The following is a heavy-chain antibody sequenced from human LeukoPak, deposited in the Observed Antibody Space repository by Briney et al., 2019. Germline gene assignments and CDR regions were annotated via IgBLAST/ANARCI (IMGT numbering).Heavy chain of an antibody. J-gene: IGHJ4*02. V-gene: IGHV3-74*01. CDR2: INSDGSST. D-gene: IGHD6-13*01. Sequence: GGSLRLSCAASGFTFSRYWMHWVRQAPGKGLVWVSRINSDGSSTSYADSVKGRFTISRDNAKNTLYLQMNSLRAEDTAVYYCARESSSWYGELYYFDYLGQGTLVTVSS. CDR3: ARESSSWYGELYYFDY. CDR1: GFTFSRYW.